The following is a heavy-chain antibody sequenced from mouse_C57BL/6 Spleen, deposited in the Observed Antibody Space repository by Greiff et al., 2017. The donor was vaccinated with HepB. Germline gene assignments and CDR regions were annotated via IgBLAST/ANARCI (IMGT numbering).Heavy chain of an antibody. D-gene: IGHD2-1*01. CDR1: GFTFSDYG. CDR3: ARGGNYVRLYFDY. J-gene: IGHJ2*01. V-gene: IGHV5-17*01. CDR2: ISSGSSTI. Sequence: EVMLVESGGGLVKPGGSLKLSCAASGFTFSDYGMHWVRQAPEKGLEWVAYISSGSSTIYYADTVKGRFTISRDNAKNTLFLQMTSLRSEDTAMYYCARGGNYVRLYFDYWGQGTTLTVSS.